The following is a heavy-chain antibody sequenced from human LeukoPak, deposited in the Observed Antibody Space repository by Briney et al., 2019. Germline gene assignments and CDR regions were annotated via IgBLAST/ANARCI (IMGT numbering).Heavy chain of an antibody. CDR2: INHSGST. J-gene: IGHJ4*02. D-gene: IGHD3-22*01. Sequence: SETLSLTCAVYGGSFSGYYWIWIRQPPGKGLEWIGEINHSGSTNYNPSLKSRVTISVDTSKNQFSLKLSSVTAADTAVYYCASGMIPSAWGSFDYWGQGTLVTVSS. CDR1: GGSFSGYY. CDR3: ASGMIPSAWGSFDY. V-gene: IGHV4-34*01.